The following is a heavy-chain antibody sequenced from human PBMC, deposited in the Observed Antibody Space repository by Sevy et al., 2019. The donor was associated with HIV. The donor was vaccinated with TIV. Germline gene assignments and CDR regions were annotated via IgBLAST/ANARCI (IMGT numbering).Heavy chain of an antibody. J-gene: IGHJ3*02. V-gene: IGHV3-11*06. Sequence: GGSLRLSCAASGFTFSNYYMSWIRQAPGKGLEWVSYISSLSSYTNFVDSVKGRFTISRDNAKNSLYLQMKSLRAEDTAVYYCAGGSGRYNDAFDIWGQGTMVTDSS. D-gene: IGHD1-26*01. CDR2: ISSLSSYT. CDR1: GFTFSNYY. CDR3: AGGSGRYNDAFDI.